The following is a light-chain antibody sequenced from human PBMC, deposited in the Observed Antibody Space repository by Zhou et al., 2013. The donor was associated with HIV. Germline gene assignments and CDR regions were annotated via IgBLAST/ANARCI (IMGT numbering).Light chain of an antibody. J-gene: IGKJ4*01. CDR3: QQSYNIPVT. Sequence: DIQMTQSPSSLSASVGDRVIITCRASQSISSYLNWYQQKPGKAPKLLIHAASSLQSGVPSRFSGSGSGTDFSLTISSLQPEDFAIYYCQQSYNIPVTFGGGTKVEIK. CDR2: AAS. CDR1: QSISSY. V-gene: IGKV1-39*01.